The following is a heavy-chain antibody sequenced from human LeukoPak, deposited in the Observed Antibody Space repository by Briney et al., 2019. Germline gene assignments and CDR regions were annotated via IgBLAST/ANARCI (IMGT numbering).Heavy chain of an antibody. CDR2: ISGSGGST. CDR3: AKDPRWAYSSSWLPLDY. J-gene: IGHJ4*02. D-gene: IGHD6-13*01. V-gene: IGHV3-23*01. Sequence: GGSLKLSCTASAFSCSSNAMSWVRQAPPKGLEWVSAISGSGGSTYYSDSGEGWFTISRDNSKNTLYLQMNSLRAEDAAVYYCAKDPRWAYSSSWLPLDYWGQGTLVTVSS. CDR1: AFSCSSNA.